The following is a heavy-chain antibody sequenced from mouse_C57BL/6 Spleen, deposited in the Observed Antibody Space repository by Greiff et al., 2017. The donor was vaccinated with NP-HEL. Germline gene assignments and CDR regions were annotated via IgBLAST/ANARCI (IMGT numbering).Heavy chain of an antibody. V-gene: IGHV3-6*01. CDR1: GYSITSGYY. D-gene: IGHD2-12*01. J-gene: IGHJ4*01. CDR3: ARGGRRV. CDR2: ISYDGSN. Sequence: EVKLMESGPGLVKPSQSLSLTCSVTGYSITSGYYWNWIRQFPGNKLEWMGYISYDGSNNYNPSLKNRISITRDTSKNQFFLKLNSVTTEDTATYYCARGGRRVWGQGTSVTVSS.